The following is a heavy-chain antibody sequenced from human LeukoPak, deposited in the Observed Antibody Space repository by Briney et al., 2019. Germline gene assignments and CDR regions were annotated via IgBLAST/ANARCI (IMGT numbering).Heavy chain of an antibody. D-gene: IGHD3-22*01. CDR1: GFSLTTSGVG. J-gene: IGHJ4*02. V-gene: IGHV2-5*01. CDR3: AHYYYDSGGYSLDY. Sequence: SGPTLVKPPQTLTLTCTFSGFSLTTSGVGVGWIRQPPGKALEGLALIYWNDDKRYSPSLKSRLTITKHTSKNQVVLTMTNMDPVDTATYYCAHYYYDSGGYSLDYWGQGTLVTVSS. CDR2: IYWNDDK.